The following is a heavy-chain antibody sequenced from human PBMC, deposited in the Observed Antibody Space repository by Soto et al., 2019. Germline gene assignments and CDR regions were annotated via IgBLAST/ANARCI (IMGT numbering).Heavy chain of an antibody. CDR1: GFTFSSYG. J-gene: IGHJ6*02. V-gene: IGHV3-30*18. Sequence: QVQLVEPGGGVVQPGRSLRLSCAASGFTFSSYGMHWVRQAPGKGLEWVAVVSYDGSNKFYSDSVKGRFTISRDNSKNTLYLQMNSLRAEDTAVYYCAKGEGGSSSSPWYSGMDVWGQGTTVTVSS. CDR3: AKGEGGSSSSPWYSGMDV. D-gene: IGHD6-6*01. CDR2: VSYDGSNK.